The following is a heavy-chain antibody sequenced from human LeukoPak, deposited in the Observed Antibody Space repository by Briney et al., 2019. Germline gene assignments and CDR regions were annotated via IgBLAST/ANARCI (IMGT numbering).Heavy chain of an antibody. J-gene: IGHJ4*02. CDR2: IYSGAYT. CDR1: GFTVSSNY. V-gene: IGHV3-53*01. Sequence: GGSLRLSCAASGFTVSSNYMSWVRQAPGKGLEWVSVIYSGAYTYYADSVKGRFTISRDNSKNTLYLQMNSLRAEDTAVYYCAKRITMVRGVTCYFDYWGQGTLVTVSS. D-gene: IGHD3-10*01. CDR3: AKRITMVRGVTCYFDY.